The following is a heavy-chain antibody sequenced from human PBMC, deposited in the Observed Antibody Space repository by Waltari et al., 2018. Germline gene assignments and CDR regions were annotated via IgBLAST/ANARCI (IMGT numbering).Heavy chain of an antibody. CDR3: ARDDQRNYFDY. J-gene: IGHJ4*02. Sequence: QVQLVQSGAEVKKPGSSVKVSCKASGGTFSSSANSWVRQAPGQGLAWMGGIIPSFGTANYAQKFQGRVTITADESTSTAYMELSSLRSEDTAVYYCARDDQRNYFDYWGQGTLVTVSS. V-gene: IGHV1-69*01. CDR2: IIPSFGTA. CDR1: GGTFSSSA.